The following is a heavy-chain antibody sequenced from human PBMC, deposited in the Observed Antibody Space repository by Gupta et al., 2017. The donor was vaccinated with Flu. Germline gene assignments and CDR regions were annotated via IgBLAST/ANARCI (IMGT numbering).Heavy chain of an antibody. Sequence: NVNAKHYVDSVNGRSTTSRAHAPNSLSLQMNSLRAEDTAVYYCTRRGNNGWNNEYWGQGTLVTVSS. V-gene: IGHV3-7*01. CDR2: NVNAK. J-gene: IGHJ4*02. D-gene: IGHD5-12*01. CDR3: TRRGNNGWNNEY.